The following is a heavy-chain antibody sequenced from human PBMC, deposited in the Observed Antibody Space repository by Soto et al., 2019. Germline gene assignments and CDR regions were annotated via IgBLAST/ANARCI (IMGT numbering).Heavy chain of an antibody. D-gene: IGHD3-22*01. V-gene: IGHV4-31*03. CDR3: ARGAGLVLY. CDR1: GDSISSGGYY. Sequence: QVQLQESGPGLVKPSQTLSLTCTVSGDSISSGGYYWSWIRQHPGKGLEWIGYIYYRGSTSYNPSLRGRVTISVDTSKNQFALKLSSVTAADTAVYYCARGAGLVLYWGQGTLVTVSS. J-gene: IGHJ4*02. CDR2: IYYRGST.